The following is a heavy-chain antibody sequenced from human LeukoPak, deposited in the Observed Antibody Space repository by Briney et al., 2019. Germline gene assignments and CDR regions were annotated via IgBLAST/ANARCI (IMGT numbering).Heavy chain of an antibody. Sequence: GGSLRLSCAASGFTFSSYAMHWVRQAPGKGLEWVAVISYDGSNKYYADSVKGRFTISRDNSKNTLYLQMNSLRAEDTAVYYCAKEQNTYSSSPPDYWGQGTLVTVSS. J-gene: IGHJ4*02. V-gene: IGHV3-30-3*01. CDR3: AKEQNTYSSSPPDY. CDR1: GFTFSSYA. CDR2: ISYDGSNK. D-gene: IGHD6-13*01.